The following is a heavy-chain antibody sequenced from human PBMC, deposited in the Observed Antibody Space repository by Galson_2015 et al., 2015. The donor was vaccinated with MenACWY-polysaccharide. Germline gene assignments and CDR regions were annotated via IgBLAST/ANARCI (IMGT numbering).Heavy chain of an antibody. CDR2: IKSKTDGGTT. Sequence: SLRLSCAASGFTFSNAWMSWVRQAPGKGLEWVGRIKSKTDGGTTDYAAPVKGRFTISRDDLKNTLYLQMNSLKTEDTAVYYCTTSVTIFGVVYRYYYYGMDVWGQGTTVTVSS. CDR3: TTSVTIFGVVYRYYYYGMDV. D-gene: IGHD3-3*01. J-gene: IGHJ6*02. CDR1: GFTFSNAW. V-gene: IGHV3-15*01.